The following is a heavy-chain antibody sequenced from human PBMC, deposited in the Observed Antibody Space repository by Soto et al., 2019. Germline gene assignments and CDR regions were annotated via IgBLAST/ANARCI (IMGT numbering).Heavy chain of an antibody. CDR3: SRKASDFWSGKPQYYMDV. D-gene: IGHD3-3*01. J-gene: IGHJ6*03. V-gene: IGHV3-73*01. CDR1: GFTFSGSA. CDR2: IRSKGNNYAT. Sequence: EVQLVESGGGLVQPGGSLKLSCAASGFTFSGSAMHWVRQASGKGLVWVGRIRSKGNNYATAYGASLKGRFTISRDDSKNTAYLPMNSLKTEDTAVYYCSRKASDFWSGKPQYYMDVWGKGTTVTVSS.